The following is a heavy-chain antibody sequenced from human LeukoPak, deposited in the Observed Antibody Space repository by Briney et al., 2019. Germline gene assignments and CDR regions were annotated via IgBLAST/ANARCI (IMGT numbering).Heavy chain of an antibody. CDR1: GFTFSTYV. J-gene: IGHJ4*02. Sequence: GGSLRLSCAASGFTFSTYVMTWVRQAPGKGLEWVSSITGGGDFTYYADSVKGRFTISRDSSKNTLYLQMNSLRAGDTAIYYCARARGNYWFDYWGQGTLVTVSS. V-gene: IGHV3-23*01. CDR3: ARARGNYWFDY. CDR2: ITGGGDFT. D-gene: IGHD1-7*01.